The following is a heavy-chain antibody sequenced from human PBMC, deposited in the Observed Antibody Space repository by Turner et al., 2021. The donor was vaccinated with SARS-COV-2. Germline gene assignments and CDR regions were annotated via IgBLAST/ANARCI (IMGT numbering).Heavy chain of an antibody. J-gene: IGHJ4*02. V-gene: IGHV3-23*01. CDR1: GFTFSSHA. D-gene: IGHD3-22*01. Sequence: EVQLLESGGGLVQPGGSLRLSCAASGFTFSSHAISWVRQAPGKGLEWVSTISGGGDATYYADSVKGRFAISRDNSKNTLYLQMNSLRAEDTAVYYCARGNYDSLSWGQGTLVTVSS. CDR3: ARGNYDSLS. CDR2: ISGGGDAT.